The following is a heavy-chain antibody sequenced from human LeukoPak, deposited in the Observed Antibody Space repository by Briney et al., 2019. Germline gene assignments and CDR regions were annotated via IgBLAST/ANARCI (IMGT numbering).Heavy chain of an antibody. D-gene: IGHD3-22*01. CDR3: ASEGVDSSGYFDY. Sequence: SGGSLRLSCAASGFTFSSYAMSWVRQAPGKGLEWVSYISSSGSTIYYADSVKGRFTISRDNAKNSLYLQMNSLRAEDTAVYYCASEGVDSSGYFDYWGQGTLVTVSS. J-gene: IGHJ4*02. V-gene: IGHV3-48*03. CDR1: GFTFSSYA. CDR2: ISSSGSTI.